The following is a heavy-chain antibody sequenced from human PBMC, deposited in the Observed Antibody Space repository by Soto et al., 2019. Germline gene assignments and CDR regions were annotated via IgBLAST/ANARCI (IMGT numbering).Heavy chain of an antibody. D-gene: IGHD2-8*01. CDR2: ISGSADST. V-gene: IGHV3-23*01. CDR1: GFSFSSFA. Sequence: EVQLLESGGGFIHPGGSLRLSCAASGFSFSSFAMNWVRQAPGKGLEWVSIISGSADSTFYADSVKGRFTISRDNSKSMLYLQINSLRAEDTAVYYCAKERGAMIYAISVYGMDVWGQGTTVTVSS. J-gene: IGHJ6*02. CDR3: AKERGAMIYAISVYGMDV.